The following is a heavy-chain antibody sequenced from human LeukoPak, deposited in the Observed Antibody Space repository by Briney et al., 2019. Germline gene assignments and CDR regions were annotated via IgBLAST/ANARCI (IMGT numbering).Heavy chain of an antibody. CDR2: IIPIFGTA. J-gene: IGHJ3*02. CDR1: EGTFSSYA. CDR3: ARVEWFGELYAFDI. D-gene: IGHD3-10*01. V-gene: IGHV1-69*06. Sequence: ASVKVSCKGSEGTFSSYAINWVRQAPGQGLEWMGGIIPIFGTANYAQKFQGRVTITADKSTSTAYMELSSLRSEDTAVYYCARVEWFGELYAFDIWGQGTMVTVSS.